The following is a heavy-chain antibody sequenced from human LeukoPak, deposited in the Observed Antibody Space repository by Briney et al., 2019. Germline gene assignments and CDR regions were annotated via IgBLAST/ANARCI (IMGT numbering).Heavy chain of an antibody. CDR2: ISLSGQT. CDR3: SRESGAFWPFGY. J-gene: IGHJ4*02. D-gene: IGHD1-26*01. V-gene: IGHV4/OR15-8*02. CDR1: LGSIRSTNW. Sequence: SETLSLTCGVSLGSIRSTNWWGWVRQPPGQGLEWIGEISLSGQTNYSPSLNGRVTMSLDESRNQLSLNLTSVTAADTPIFYCSRESGAFWPFGYWGQGTLVIVPP.